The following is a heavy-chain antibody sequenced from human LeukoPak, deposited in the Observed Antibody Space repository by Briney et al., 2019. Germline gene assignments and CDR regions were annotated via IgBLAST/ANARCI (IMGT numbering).Heavy chain of an antibody. D-gene: IGHD1-26*01. CDR2: IYTSGST. J-gene: IGHJ4*02. CDR3: AGFLSGTYWYFDY. V-gene: IGHV4-4*07. Sequence: SETLSLTCTVSGDSISSYYWSWIRQPAERGLEWLGHIYTSGSTNSYTSGSTDYNPSLKSRVTISLDRSKNQFSLKLSSVTAADPAVYFWAGFLSGTYWYFDYWGQGALVTVSS. CDR1: GDSISSYY.